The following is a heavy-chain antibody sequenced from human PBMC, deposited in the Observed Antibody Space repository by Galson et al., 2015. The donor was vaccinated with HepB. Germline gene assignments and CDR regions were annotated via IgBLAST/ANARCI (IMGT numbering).Heavy chain of an antibody. CDR1: GFTFGGYW. D-gene: IGHD3-16*01. V-gene: IGHV3-7*01. Sequence: SLRLSCAASGFTFGGYWMGWVRQASGKGLECVANIKEDGSEIYYVDSVRGRFTISRDNAENSLYLQMNSLRAEDTAVYFCARDGGGERPRVAYDTWGQGTMVTVSS. CDR3: ARDGGGERPRVAYDT. J-gene: IGHJ3*02. CDR2: IKEDGSEI.